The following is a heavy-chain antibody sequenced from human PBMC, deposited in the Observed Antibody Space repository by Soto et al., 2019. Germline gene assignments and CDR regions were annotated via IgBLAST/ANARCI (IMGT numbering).Heavy chain of an antibody. J-gene: IGHJ6*02. CDR2: IIPIFGTA. D-gene: IGHD5-18*01. V-gene: IGHV1-69*06. CDR3: ARATAMVTGYYYYYGMDV. Sequence: AASVKVSCKASGGTFSSYAISWVRQAPGQGLEWMGGIIPIFGTANYAQKFQGRVTITADKSTSTAYMELSSLRSEDTAVYYCARATAMVTGYYYYYGMDVWGQGTTVTVSS. CDR1: GGTFSSYA.